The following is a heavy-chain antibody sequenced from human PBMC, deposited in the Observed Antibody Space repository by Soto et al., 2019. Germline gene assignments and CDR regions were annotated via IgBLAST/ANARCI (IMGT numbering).Heavy chain of an antibody. D-gene: IGHD3-3*01. J-gene: IGHJ5*02. CDR2: IYYGGST. Sequence: SETLSLTCTVSGGSISSSSYYWGWIRQPPGKGLEWIGSIYYGGSTYYNPSLKSRVTISVDTSKNQFSLKLSSVTAADTAVYYCARATYYDFWSGAPVDPWGQGTLVTVS. CDR3: ARATYYDFWSGAPVDP. CDR1: GGSISSSSYY. V-gene: IGHV4-39*01.